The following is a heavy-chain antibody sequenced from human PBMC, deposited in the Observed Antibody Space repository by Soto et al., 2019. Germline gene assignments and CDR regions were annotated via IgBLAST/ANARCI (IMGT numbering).Heavy chain of an antibody. J-gene: IGHJ6*02. Sequence: EVQLVESGGGLVQPGGSPRLSCAASGFTVSSNYMSWVRQAPGKGLEWVSVIYSGGSTYYADSVKGRFTISRDNSKNTLYLQMNSLRAEDTAVYYCARGDPLRVMDVWGQGTTVTVSS. V-gene: IGHV3-66*01. CDR2: IYSGGST. CDR1: GFTVSSNY. CDR3: ARGDPLRVMDV.